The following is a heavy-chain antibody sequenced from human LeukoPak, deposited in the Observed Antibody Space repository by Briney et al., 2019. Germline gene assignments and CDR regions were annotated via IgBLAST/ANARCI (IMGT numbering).Heavy chain of an antibody. V-gene: IGHV3-11*05. CDR3: ARDGAGLDP. Sequence: AGSLRLSCAASGFIFSNYYMSWIRQPPGKGLEWISYINRGGTNTHYADSVKGRFSISRDNAKNSLYLQMNSLSAEDTAIYYCARDGAGLDPWGQGVLVTVSS. CDR1: GFIFSNYY. CDR2: INRGGTNT. J-gene: IGHJ5*02.